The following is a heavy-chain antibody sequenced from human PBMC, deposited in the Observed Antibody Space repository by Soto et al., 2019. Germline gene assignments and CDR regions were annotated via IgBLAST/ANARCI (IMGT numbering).Heavy chain of an antibody. J-gene: IGHJ4*02. CDR3: ARRTVMTGLNDY. Sequence: QVQLQESGPGLVQPSETLSLTCTVSGGSVSSGNYYWNWIRQPPGKGLEWIGYIYYNGNTNYNPSLKSRVTISIDTSKNQLSLKVRSVTAADTAVYYCARRTVMTGLNDYWGQGPLVTVSS. D-gene: IGHD4-17*01. V-gene: IGHV4-61*01. CDR1: GGSVSSGNYY. CDR2: IYYNGNT.